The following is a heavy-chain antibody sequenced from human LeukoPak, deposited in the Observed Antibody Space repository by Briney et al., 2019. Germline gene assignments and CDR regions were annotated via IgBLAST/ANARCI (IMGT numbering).Heavy chain of an antibody. D-gene: IGHD3-22*01. J-gene: IGHJ6*03. Sequence: PSETLSLTCNVSGGSVSSSNHHWAWIRQSLGMGLEWVGTFFSTGRTSQNPDPSLKGRVTLSVDTSKNQFSLKLSSVTAADTAVYYCARRVGGRSGYYPDYYYYMDVWGKGTTVTVSS. V-gene: IGHV4-39*01. CDR2: FFSTGRT. CDR1: GGSVSSSNHH. CDR3: ARRVGGRSGYYPDYYYYMDV.